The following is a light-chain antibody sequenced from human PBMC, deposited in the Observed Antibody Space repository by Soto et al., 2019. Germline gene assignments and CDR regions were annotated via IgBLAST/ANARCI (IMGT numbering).Light chain of an antibody. J-gene: IGKJ1*01. CDR1: QSVSSSS. CDR2: GAS. Sequence: EIVLTQSPGTLSLSQVERATLSFRASQSVSSSSLAWYQQKPGQAPRLLIFGASSRATGIPDRFSGSGSGTDFTLTISRLEPEDFAVYYCQQYAGSSTFGQGTKVDIK. CDR3: QQYAGSST. V-gene: IGKV3-20*01.